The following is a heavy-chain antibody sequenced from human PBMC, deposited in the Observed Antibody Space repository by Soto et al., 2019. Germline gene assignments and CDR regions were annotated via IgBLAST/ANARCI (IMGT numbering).Heavy chain of an antibody. D-gene: IGHD2-15*01. J-gene: IGHJ6*03. CDR1: GGSISSYY. CDR3: ARQRPAGHCRGGSCYYYMED. Sequence: SETLSLTCTVSGGSISSYYWSWIRQPPGKGLEWVGYIYYSGSTNYNPSLKSRVTISVDTSKNQFSLKLSSVTAADTAVYYCARQRPAGHCRGGSCYYYMEDWRKGTPVSV. V-gene: IGHV4-59*08. CDR2: IYYSGST.